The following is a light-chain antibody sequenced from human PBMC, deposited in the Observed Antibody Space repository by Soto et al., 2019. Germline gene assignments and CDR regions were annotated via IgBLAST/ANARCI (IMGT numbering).Light chain of an antibody. CDR3: QQYGSSTGVT. Sequence: ETVLTQSPGTLSLSPGESATLSCRASQTVSSKYLAWYQQKPGQAPRLLIYGTSSRATGIPDRFSGSGSGTDFTLTTSRLEPEDCAVYYCQQYGSSTGVTFGPGTKVDIK. CDR2: GTS. V-gene: IGKV3-20*01. J-gene: IGKJ3*01. CDR1: QTVSSKY.